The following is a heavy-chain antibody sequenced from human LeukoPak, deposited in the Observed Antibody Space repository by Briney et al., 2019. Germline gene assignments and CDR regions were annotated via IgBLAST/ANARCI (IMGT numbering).Heavy chain of an antibody. Sequence: PGGSLRLSCAASGFTFSNAWMSWVRQAPGKGLEWVGRIKSKTDGGTTNYAAPVKGRFTISRDDSKNTLYLQMNSLKTEDTAVYYCVRSPFGAARYYFDYWGQGTLVTVSS. CDR3: VRSPFGAARYYFDY. V-gene: IGHV3-15*01. CDR1: GFTFSNAW. J-gene: IGHJ4*02. CDR2: IKSKTDGGTT. D-gene: IGHD3-16*01.